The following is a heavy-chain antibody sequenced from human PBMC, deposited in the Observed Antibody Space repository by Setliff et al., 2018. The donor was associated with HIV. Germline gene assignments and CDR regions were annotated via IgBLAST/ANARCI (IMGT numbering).Heavy chain of an antibody. CDR1: GFTFSDYY. D-gene: IGHD2-15*01. V-gene: IGHV3-11*04. CDR2: ISSSGNTI. J-gene: IGHJ4*02. CDR3: ANYYPSGNNFDY. Sequence: GGSLRLSCAASGFTFSDYYMSWIRQAPGKGLEWVSYISSSGNTIYYADSVKGRLTISRDNAKNSRYLQMNSLRAEDTAVYYCANYYPSGNNFDYWGQGSLVTVSS.